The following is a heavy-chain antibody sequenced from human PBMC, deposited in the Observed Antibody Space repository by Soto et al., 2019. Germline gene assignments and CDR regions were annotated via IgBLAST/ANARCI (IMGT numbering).Heavy chain of an antibody. J-gene: IGHJ5*01. CDR2: IYYSGST. V-gene: IGHV4-59*01. D-gene: IGHD2-2*01. Sequence: SETLSLTCTVSGGSISSYYWSWIRQPPGKGLEWIGYIYYSGSTNYNPSLKSRVTISVDTSKNQFSLKLSSVTAADTAVYYCARSTISPHLFLYLFASWGQGTLVTVSS. CDR3: ARSTISPHLFLYLFAS. CDR1: GGSISSYY.